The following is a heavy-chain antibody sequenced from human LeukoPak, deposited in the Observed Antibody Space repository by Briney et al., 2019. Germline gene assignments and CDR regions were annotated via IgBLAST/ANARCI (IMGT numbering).Heavy chain of an antibody. J-gene: IGHJ4*02. Sequence: PGGSLRLSGAASGFTFSSYSMNWVGQAPGKGLEWVSAISGSGGSTYYADSVKGRFTISRDNSKNTLYLQMNSLRAEDTAVYYCAKTMAYDFWSGYYDYWGQGTLVTVSS. D-gene: IGHD3-3*01. CDR2: ISGSGGST. CDR1: GFTFSSYS. CDR3: AKTMAYDFWSGYYDY. V-gene: IGHV3-23*01.